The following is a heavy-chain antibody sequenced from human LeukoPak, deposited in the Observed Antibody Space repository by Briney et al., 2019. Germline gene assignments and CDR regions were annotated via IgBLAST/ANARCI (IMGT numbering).Heavy chain of an antibody. CDR3: AKSSSSSGQ. V-gene: IGHV3-23*01. Sequence: GGSLRLSCAASGFTISSHYMSWVRQAPGKGLEWVSAISDSGGSTYYTDSVKGRFTISRDNSKNTLYLQMNSLRAEDTAVYYCAKSSSSSGQWGQGTLVTVSS. CDR1: GFTISSHY. J-gene: IGHJ4*02. CDR2: ISDSGGST. D-gene: IGHD6-6*01.